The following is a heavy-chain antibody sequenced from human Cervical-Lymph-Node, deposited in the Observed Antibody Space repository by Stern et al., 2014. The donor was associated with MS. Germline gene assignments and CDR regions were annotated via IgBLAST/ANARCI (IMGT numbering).Heavy chain of an antibody. CDR3: AKGKSTSTRIFIDY. D-gene: IGHD5/OR15-5a*01. CDR2: INGNGGLV. J-gene: IGHJ4*02. Sequence: VQLVESGGGLVQPGRSLRLSCAASGLTFDDYAMHWVRQAPGKGLEWVSGINGNGGLVGYADSVKGRFTISRDNAKNSLYLQMNSLRPEDTALYYCAKGKSTSTRIFIDYWGQGTLVTVSP. CDR1: GLTFDDYA. V-gene: IGHV3-9*01.